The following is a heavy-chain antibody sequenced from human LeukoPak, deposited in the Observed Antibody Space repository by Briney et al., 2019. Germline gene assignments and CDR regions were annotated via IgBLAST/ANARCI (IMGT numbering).Heavy chain of an antibody. CDR3: ARGALDAATPFDS. D-gene: IGHD2-15*01. V-gene: IGHV3-21*01. J-gene: IGHJ5*01. Sequence: SGGSLRLSCAASGFTFSSYSMNWVRQAPGKGLEWVSSISSSSYIYYADSLKGRFTISRHNAKKSVYLQMNSLRAEDTAVYYCARGALDAATPFDSWGQGTLVTVSS. CDR1: GFTFSSYS. CDR2: ISSSSYI.